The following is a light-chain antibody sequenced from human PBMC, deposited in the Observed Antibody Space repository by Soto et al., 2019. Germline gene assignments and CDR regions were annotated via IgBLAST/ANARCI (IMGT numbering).Light chain of an antibody. CDR1: TGAVTSGHY. CDR2: DTS. V-gene: IGLV7-46*01. CDR3: LLSYSGAASYV. J-gene: IGLJ1*01. Sequence: QTVVTQEPSLTVSPGGTVTLTCGSSTGAVTSGHYPYWFQQKPGQAPRTLIYDTSNKHSWTPARFSGSLLGGKAALTLSGAQLEDEAEYYCLLSYSGAASYVFGTGTKLTVL.